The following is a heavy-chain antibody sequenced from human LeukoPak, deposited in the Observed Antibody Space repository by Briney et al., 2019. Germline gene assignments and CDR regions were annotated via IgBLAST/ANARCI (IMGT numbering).Heavy chain of an antibody. CDR1: GYTFTSYR. CDR2: IYPGDSDT. CDR3: ARHGDIAAATFEY. J-gene: IGHJ4*02. Sequence: GESLKISCEGSGYTFTSYRIAWVRQMPGKGLEWMGIIYPGDSDTRYSPSFQGQVTISADKSISTAYPQWSSLTASDTAMYYCARHGDIAAATFEYWGQGNLVTVSS. V-gene: IGHV5-51*01. D-gene: IGHD6-13*01.